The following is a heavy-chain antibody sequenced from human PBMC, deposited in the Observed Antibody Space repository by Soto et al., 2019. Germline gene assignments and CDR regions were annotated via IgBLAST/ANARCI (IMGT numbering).Heavy chain of an antibody. CDR1: GGSINSYW. CDR2: VYSTGTT. V-gene: IGHV4-4*07. J-gene: IGHJ4*02. Sequence: SETLSLTCSVSGGSINSYWWSWIRQPAGKGLEWIGRVYSTGTTDYNPSLNSRATMSVETSKNQFSLKLTSVTAADTAVYYCARDIGSYAYGEGYWGQGIQVTV. D-gene: IGHD3-10*01. CDR3: ARDIGSYAYGEGY.